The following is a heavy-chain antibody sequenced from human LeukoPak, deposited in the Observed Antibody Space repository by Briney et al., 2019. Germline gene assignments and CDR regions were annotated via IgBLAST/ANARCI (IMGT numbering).Heavy chain of an antibody. V-gene: IGHV3-43*02. Sequence: TGGSLRLSCAAPGFTFDDYAMHWVRQAPGKGLEWVSLISGDGGSTYYADSVKGRFTISRDNSKNSLYLQMNSLRTEDTALYYCAKEWGYSYGYYFDYWGQGTLVTASS. CDR2: ISGDGGST. D-gene: IGHD5-18*01. CDR3: AKEWGYSYGYYFDY. J-gene: IGHJ4*02. CDR1: GFTFDDYA.